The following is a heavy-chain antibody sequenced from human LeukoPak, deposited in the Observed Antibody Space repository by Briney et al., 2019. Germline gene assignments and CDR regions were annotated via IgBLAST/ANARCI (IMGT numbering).Heavy chain of an antibody. CDR1: GYSISSGYY. CDR2: IFHSGST. V-gene: IGHV4-38-2*02. CDR3: ARDGPYYYDSSGYYDAFDI. D-gene: IGHD3-22*01. J-gene: IGHJ3*02. Sequence: SETLSLTCTVSGYSISSGYYWGWIRQPPGKGLEWIGNIFHSGSTYYNPSLKSRVTISLDTSKNQFSLKLSSVTAADTAVYYCARDGPYYYDSSGYYDAFDIWGQGTMVTVSS.